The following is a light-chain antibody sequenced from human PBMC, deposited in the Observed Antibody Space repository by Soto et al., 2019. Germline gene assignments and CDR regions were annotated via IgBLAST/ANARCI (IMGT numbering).Light chain of an antibody. CDR3: QQYETSPRT. CDR1: QSVSSNF. CDR2: GAS. J-gene: IGKJ1*01. V-gene: IGKV3-20*01. Sequence: EIVLTQSTGTLSLSPGERTTLSCRASQSVSSNFLDCYQQKPGQAPRLLIYGASSRATGIPDRFSGSGSGTDFTLTISRLEPEDFAVYYCQQYETSPRTFGQGTKVAIK.